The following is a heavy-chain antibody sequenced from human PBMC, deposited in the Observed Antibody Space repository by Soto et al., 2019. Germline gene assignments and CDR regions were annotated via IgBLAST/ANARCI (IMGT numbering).Heavy chain of an antibody. D-gene: IGHD4-17*01. CDR2: ISAYNGNT. V-gene: IGHV1-18*01. J-gene: IGHJ5*02. CDR1: GYTFTSYG. Sequence: ASVKVSCKASGYTFTSYGISWVRQAPGQGLEWMGWISAYNGNTNYAQKLQGRVTMTTDTSTSTAYMELRSLRSDDTAVYYCASSVVYGDYSNWFDPWGQGTLVTVSS. CDR3: ASSVVYGDYSNWFDP.